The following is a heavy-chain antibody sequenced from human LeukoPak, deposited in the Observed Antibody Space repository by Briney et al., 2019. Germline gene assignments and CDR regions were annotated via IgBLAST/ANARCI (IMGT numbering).Heavy chain of an antibody. D-gene: IGHD1-1*01. CDR3: ARGTYFDY. V-gene: IGHV1-18*01. CDR2: TSAYNDKT. Sequence: ASVKVSCKPSSYTFTTYGISWVRQAPGQGLEWMGWTSAYNDKTKYAQKLEGRVTMTTDTSTSTAYMEMRSLRSDDTAVYYCARGTYFDYWGQGTLVTVSS. CDR1: SYTFTTYG. J-gene: IGHJ4*02.